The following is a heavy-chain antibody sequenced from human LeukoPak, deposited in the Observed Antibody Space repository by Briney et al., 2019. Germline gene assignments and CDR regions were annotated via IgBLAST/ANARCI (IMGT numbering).Heavy chain of an antibody. Sequence: GGSLTLSCAASGFTVSRSYMSWVRQAPGKGLEWVSVFYSGGGTSYADSVKGRFTISRDNSKNTLYLQMNSLRAEDTAVYYCARFVAAAGMGDYFDYWGQGTLVTVSS. CDR2: FYSGGGT. CDR1: GFTVSRSY. J-gene: IGHJ4*02. D-gene: IGHD6-13*01. V-gene: IGHV3-53*01. CDR3: ARFVAAAGMGDYFDY.